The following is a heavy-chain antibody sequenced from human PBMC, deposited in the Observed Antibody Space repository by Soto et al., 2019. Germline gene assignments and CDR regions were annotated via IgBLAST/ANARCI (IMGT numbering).Heavy chain of an antibody. Sequence: GGSLRLSCAASGFTFSSYGMHWVRQAPGKGLEWVAVISYDGSNKYYADSVKGRFTISRDNSKNTLYLQMNSLRAEDTAVYYCAMDVGYCSSTSCYDEGNWFDPWGQGTLVTVS. CDR1: GFTFSSYG. J-gene: IGHJ5*02. D-gene: IGHD2-2*01. CDR3: AMDVGYCSSTSCYDEGNWFDP. CDR2: ISYDGSNK. V-gene: IGHV3-30*03.